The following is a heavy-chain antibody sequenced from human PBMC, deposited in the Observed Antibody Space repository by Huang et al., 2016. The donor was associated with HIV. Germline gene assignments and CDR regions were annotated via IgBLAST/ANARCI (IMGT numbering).Heavy chain of an antibody. CDR1: GFTFSSYG. J-gene: IGHJ4*02. V-gene: IGHV3-30*18. CDR3: AKGGSAAAVLDF. CDR2: ISYDAKTK. Sequence: QVQLVESGGGVVQPGRSLRISCAASGFTFSSYGMNWVRQAPGKGLEGVAVISYDAKTKYDADSVKGRFSISRDKSKTTVYLQLNSLRLEDTAVYYCAKGGSAAAVLDFWGQGTLVTVSS. D-gene: IGHD6-13*01.